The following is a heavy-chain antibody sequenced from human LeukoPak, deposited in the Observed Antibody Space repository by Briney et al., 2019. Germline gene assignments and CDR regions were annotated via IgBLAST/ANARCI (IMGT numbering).Heavy chain of an antibody. V-gene: IGHV4-59*08. CDR2: ISDIGSI. CDR1: GGSISSYY. Sequence: SETLSLTCTVSGGSISSYYWSWIRQPPGKGLEWIACISDIGSINYNPSLKGRVTISLDTSKNQFSLKLSSVTAADTAVYYCAGHHPRNTVDFWGQGTLVTVSS. D-gene: IGHD2-8*02. CDR3: AGHHPRNTVDF. J-gene: IGHJ4*02.